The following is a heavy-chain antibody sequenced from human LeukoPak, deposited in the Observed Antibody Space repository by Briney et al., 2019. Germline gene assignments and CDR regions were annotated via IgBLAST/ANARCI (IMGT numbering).Heavy chain of an antibody. J-gene: IGHJ4*02. V-gene: IGHV3-48*04. CDR2: ISGSSSAT. CDR1: GFTFSSSS. Sequence: GGSLRLSCAASGFTFSSSSMNWVRQPPGKGLEWISYISGSSSATYYADSVKGRFTISRDNAKNSLYLQMNSLRAEDTAVYYCARGYSYGYWNGRGGQGTLVTVSS. CDR3: ARGYSYGYWNGR. D-gene: IGHD5-18*01.